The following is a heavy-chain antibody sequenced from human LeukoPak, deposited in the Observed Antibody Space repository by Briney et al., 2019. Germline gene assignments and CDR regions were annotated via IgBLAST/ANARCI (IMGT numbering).Heavy chain of an antibody. D-gene: IGHD6-13*01. V-gene: IGHV4-59*01. J-gene: IGHJ4*02. CDR2: ISDSGSN. CDR3: ARHSRRLGAAGTLDS. CDR1: RASINNYH. Sequence: SETLSLTCTVSRASINNYHWSWLRQPPGKGLEWIGTISDSGSNNYNTSLKSRVSFSEDTSKNYLSLNLTSVTVADTAVYYCARHSRRLGAAGTLDSWGLGTLVVVS.